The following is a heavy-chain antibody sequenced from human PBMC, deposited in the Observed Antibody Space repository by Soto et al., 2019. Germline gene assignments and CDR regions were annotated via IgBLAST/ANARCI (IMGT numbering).Heavy chain of an antibody. J-gene: IGHJ6*02. CDR1: GDSVSSDSAA. D-gene: IGHD6-19*01. Sequence: SQTLSLTCAISGDSVSSDSAAWNWIRKSPSRGLEWLGRTYYRSKWYNDYAVSVNGRITINPDTSKNHFSLQLNSVTPEDTAVYYCVRSRVFIEVAGMAIYYYYSGMDVWGQGTTVTVSS. V-gene: IGHV6-1*01. CDR2: TYYRSKWYN. CDR3: VRSRVFIEVAGMAIYYYYSGMDV.